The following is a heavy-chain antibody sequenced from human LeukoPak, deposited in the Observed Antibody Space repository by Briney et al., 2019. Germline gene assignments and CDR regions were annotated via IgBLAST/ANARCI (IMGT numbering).Heavy chain of an antibody. CDR1: GFTFSGSA. V-gene: IGHV3-73*01. CDR2: IRGKANSYAT. J-gene: IGHJ4*02. CDR3: TSSPDGKDDY. Sequence: GGSLRLSCAASGFTFSGSAMHWVRQASGKGLEWVGRIRGKANSYATAYAASVKGRFTISRDDSKNTAYLQMSSLKTEDTAVYYCTSSPDGKDDYWGQGTLVTVSS.